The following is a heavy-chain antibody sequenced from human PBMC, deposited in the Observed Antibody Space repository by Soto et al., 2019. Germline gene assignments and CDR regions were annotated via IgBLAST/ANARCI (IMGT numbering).Heavy chain of an antibody. CDR2: MNPNSGNT. V-gene: IGHV1-8*01. CDR3: ARDLTYYDYIWGSYRDDYYYYMDV. D-gene: IGHD3-16*02. Sequence: ASVKVSCKASGYTFTSYDINWVRQATGQGLEWMGWMNPNSGNTGYAQKFQGRVTMTRNTSISTAYMELSSLRFEDTAVYYCARDLTYYDYIWGSYRDDYYYYMDVWG. CDR1: GYTFTSYD. J-gene: IGHJ6*03.